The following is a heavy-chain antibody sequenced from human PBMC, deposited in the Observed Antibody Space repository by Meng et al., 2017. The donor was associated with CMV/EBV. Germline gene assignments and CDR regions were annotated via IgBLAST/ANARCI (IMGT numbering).Heavy chain of an antibody. CDR1: GFTASSYA. D-gene: IGHD3-16*01. V-gene: IGHV3-30-3*01. CDR3: ARARPLMDY. J-gene: IGHJ4*02. CDR2: ISYDGSNK. Sequence: QVQWVESGGGGVQPGMSLRLSCSAFGFTASSYAMHCVRQTPGKGLEWVAVISYDGSNKYYADSVKVRFTISRDNSKNTLYLQMNSLRAEDTAVYYCARARPLMDYWGQGTLVTVSS.